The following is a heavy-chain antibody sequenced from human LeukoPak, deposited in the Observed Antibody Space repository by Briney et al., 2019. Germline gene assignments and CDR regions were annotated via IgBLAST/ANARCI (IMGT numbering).Heavy chain of an antibody. CDR3: ARGDPENWFDP. CDR2: INHSGST. CDR1: GGSFSDYY. V-gene: IGHV4-34*01. J-gene: IGHJ5*02. Sequence: PSETLSLTCAVYGGSFSDYYWSWFRQPPGKGLEWIGEINHSGSTNYNPSLKSRVTISVDTSKNQFSLKLSSVTAADTAVYYCARGDPENWFDPWGQGTLVTVSS.